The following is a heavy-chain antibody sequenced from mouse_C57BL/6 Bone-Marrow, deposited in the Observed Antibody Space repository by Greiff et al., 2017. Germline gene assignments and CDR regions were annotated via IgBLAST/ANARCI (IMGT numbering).Heavy chain of an antibody. Sequence: EVQGVESGGGLVKPGGSLKLSCAASGFTFSSYTMSWVRQTPEKRLAWVATISGGGGNTYYPDSVKGRFTISRDNAKNTLYLQMSSLRSEDTALYYCARHRGYRCDYWGQGTTLTVSS. V-gene: IGHV5-9*01. CDR2: ISGGGGNT. J-gene: IGHJ2*01. D-gene: IGHD3-1*01. CDR1: GFTFSSYT. CDR3: ARHRGYRCDY.